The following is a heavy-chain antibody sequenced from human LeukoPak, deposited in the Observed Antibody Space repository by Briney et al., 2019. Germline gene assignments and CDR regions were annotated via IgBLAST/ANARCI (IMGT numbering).Heavy chain of an antibody. Sequence: GGSLRLSCAASGFTFTTYAMGCVRQAPGKGLEWVSIISPSSGTKYYADSVKGRFTISRDNSKNTVSLQMNSLRAEDTAVYYCAGSPSGSGWKIDYWGQGTRVTVSS. D-gene: IGHD6-25*01. CDR2: ISPSSGTK. V-gene: IGHV3-23*01. J-gene: IGHJ4*02. CDR1: GFTFTTYA. CDR3: AGSPSGSGWKIDY.